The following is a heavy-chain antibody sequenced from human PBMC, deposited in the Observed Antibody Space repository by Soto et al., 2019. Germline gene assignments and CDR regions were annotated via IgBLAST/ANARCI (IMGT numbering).Heavy chain of an antibody. D-gene: IGHD1-1*01. CDR2: IKSRTDGGTA. CDR3: TTNRYN. V-gene: IGHV3-15*01. J-gene: IGHJ4*02. Sequence: EVRLVESGGDLVEPGVSLRLSCAASGFTFNNAWMSWVRQAPGKGLEWVGRIKSRTDGGTADYAAPVKGRFTISRDDSKNTLFLQMNSLKTEDTAMYYCTTNRYNWGQGTLVTVSS. CDR1: GFTFNNAW.